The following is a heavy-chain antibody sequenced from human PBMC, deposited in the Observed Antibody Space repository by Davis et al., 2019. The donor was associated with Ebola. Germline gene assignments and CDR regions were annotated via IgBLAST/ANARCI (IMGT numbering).Heavy chain of an antibody. J-gene: IGHJ3*01. CDR1: GFVFSRYV. Sequence: LSLTCAASGFVFSRYVMSWVRRAPGKGLEWVSTIGLSADTYYADSVKGRFTISRDNSRNTLHLQMDSLRVEDTAIYYCAKDTSNVGFDVWGQGTMVTVSS. D-gene: IGHD3-10*01. CDR3: AKDTSNVGFDV. V-gene: IGHV3-23*01. CDR2: IGLSADT.